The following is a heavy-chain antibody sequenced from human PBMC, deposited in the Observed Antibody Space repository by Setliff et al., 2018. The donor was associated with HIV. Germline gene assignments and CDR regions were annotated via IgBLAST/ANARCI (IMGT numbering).Heavy chain of an antibody. J-gene: IGHJ4*02. CDR1: GDSMRTNY. Sequence: SETLSLTCSVSGDSMRTNYWTWIRQSPGKGLEWIGHVDYSGSSTYNPTLNSRVTLSIDTSKSQFSLRLSSVTAADTALYYCARRSTVARGVDCFDLWGQGTQVTVAS. V-gene: IGHV4-59*08. D-gene: IGHD3-10*01. CDR2: VDYSGSS. CDR3: ARRSTVARGVDCFDL.